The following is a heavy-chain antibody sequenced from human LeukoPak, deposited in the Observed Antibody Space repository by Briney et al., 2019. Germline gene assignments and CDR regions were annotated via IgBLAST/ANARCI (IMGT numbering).Heavy chain of an antibody. Sequence: SETLFLTCAVYGGSFSGYYWSWIRQPPGKGLEWIGEIYHSGSTNYKPSLRSRVTISVDKSENQFSLNLSSVTAADTAVYYCVANGWYALDIWGQGTMVTVSS. CDR3: VANGWYALDI. D-gene: IGHD6-19*01. CDR1: GGSFSGYY. J-gene: IGHJ3*02. V-gene: IGHV4-34*01. CDR2: IYHSGST.